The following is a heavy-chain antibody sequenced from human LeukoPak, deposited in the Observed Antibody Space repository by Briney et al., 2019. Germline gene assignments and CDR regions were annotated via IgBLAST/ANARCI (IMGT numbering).Heavy chain of an antibody. CDR2: ITSRNGYL. CDR3: ARDPFYCGADFSVAPGFDF. J-gene: IGHJ4*02. Sequence: GGSLRLSCAASGFTFSHYNMNWARQAPGKGLEWVSSITSRNGYLYYADSVEGRFTISRDNPKNSQYLQINSLRAEDTAVYYCARDPFYCGADFSVAPGFDFCGQGTLVTVSS. D-gene: IGHD2-21*02. V-gene: IGHV3-21*01. CDR1: GFTFSHYN.